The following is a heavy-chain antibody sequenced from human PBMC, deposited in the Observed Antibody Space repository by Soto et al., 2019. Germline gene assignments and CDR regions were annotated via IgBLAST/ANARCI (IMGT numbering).Heavy chain of an antibody. CDR2: ISTDLRAL. J-gene: IGHJ6*02. V-gene: IGHV3-48*02. Sequence: GGSLRLSCAASGFTISTYHLNWVRQAPGKGLEWVSYISTDLRALYYADSVRGRFTISRDNAKNSLYLQMTSLRDEDTGVYYCTRDGRRGYDMDVWGQGTTVTVPS. CDR1: GFTISTYH. D-gene: IGHD1-26*01. CDR3: TRDGRRGYDMDV.